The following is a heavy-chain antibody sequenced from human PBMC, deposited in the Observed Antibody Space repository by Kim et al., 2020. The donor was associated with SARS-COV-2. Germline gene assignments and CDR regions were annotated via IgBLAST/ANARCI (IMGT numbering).Heavy chain of an antibody. V-gene: IGHV4-34*01. D-gene: IGHD6-19*01. Sequence: YTPSLKMRVTISVDTSKNQVSLKLSSVTAADTAVYYCARVGIAVAAAADYWGQGTLVTVSS. J-gene: IGHJ4*02. CDR3: ARVGIAVAAAADY.